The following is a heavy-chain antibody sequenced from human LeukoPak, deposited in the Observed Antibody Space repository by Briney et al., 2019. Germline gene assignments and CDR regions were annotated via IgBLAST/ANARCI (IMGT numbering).Heavy chain of an antibody. J-gene: IGHJ4*02. CDR2: ISYDDTNK. CDR1: GFTFSNYA. D-gene: IGHD2-2*01. V-gene: IGHV3-30*04. CDR3: AKEYCSSTSCYSSFDY. Sequence: GGSLRLSCAASGFTFSNYALHWVRQAPGKGLEWVAVISYDDTNKYYADSVKGRFTISRDNSKNTLYLQMNSLRAEDTAVYYCAKEYCSSTSCYSSFDYWGQGTLVTVSS.